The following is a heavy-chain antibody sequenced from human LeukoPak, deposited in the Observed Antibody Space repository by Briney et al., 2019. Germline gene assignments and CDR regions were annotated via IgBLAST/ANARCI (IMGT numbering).Heavy chain of an antibody. V-gene: IGHV1-2*02. CDR2: INPNSGGT. Sequence: ASVNVSFKSSGYTFTVYYMHWVRLAPGQGLEWMGWINPNSGGTNYAQMFQGRVTITRDTSITTAYMDLSRLTSDDTAIYFCATDTPRYCNGGSCYFDWGQGTLVTVSS. D-gene: IGHD2-15*01. J-gene: IGHJ4*02. CDR1: GYTFTVYY. CDR3: ATDTPRYCNGGSCYFD.